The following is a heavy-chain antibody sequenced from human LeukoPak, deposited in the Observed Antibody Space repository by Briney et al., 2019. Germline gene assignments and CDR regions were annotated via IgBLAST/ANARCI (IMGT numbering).Heavy chain of an antibody. CDR2: ISGGGSTM. D-gene: IGHD3-10*01. Sequence: GGSLRHSCAASGFTFSSYEMNWVRQAPGKGLEWVSYISGGGSTMYYADSVKGRFTISRDNAKNSLYLQMNSLRAEDTAVYYCARDSLNSGTYYTLPFDYWGQGTLVTVSS. CDR3: ARDSLNSGTYYTLPFDY. V-gene: IGHV3-48*03. J-gene: IGHJ4*02. CDR1: GFTFSSYE.